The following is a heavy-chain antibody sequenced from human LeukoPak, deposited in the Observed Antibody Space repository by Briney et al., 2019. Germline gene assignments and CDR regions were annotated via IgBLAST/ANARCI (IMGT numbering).Heavy chain of an antibody. V-gene: IGHV4-59*01. D-gene: IGHD6-13*01. J-gene: IGHJ4*02. Sequence: SETLSLTWTVSGGSISSYYWSWIRQPPGKGLEWIGYIYYSGSTNYNPSLKSRVTISVDTSKNQFSLKLSSVTAADTAVYYCARDGGSWYGDYFDYWGQGTLVTVSS. CDR3: ARDGGSWYGDYFDY. CDR1: GGSISSYY. CDR2: IYYSGST.